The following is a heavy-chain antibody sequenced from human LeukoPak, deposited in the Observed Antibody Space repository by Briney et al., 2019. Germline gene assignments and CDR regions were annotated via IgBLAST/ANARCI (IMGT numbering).Heavy chain of an antibody. J-gene: IGHJ4*02. CDR2: INHKSGDR. CDR3: ARGGPSRGTGFYYFDY. CDR1: GYTLIDYY. V-gene: IGHV1-2*02. D-gene: IGHD6-19*01. Sequence: GASVKVSCKAPGYTLIDYYIHWVRQAAGQGLEWMGWINHKSGDRKYAQKFQARVIMTRDTSISTVYLELTSLRSDDTALFYCARGGPSRGTGFYYFDYWGQGTLITVSS.